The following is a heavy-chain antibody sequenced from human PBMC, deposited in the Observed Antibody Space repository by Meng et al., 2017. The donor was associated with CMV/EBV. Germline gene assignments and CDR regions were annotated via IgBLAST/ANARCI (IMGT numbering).Heavy chain of an antibody. J-gene: IGHJ4*02. D-gene: IGHD5-24*01. V-gene: IGHV1-8*01. CDR2: MNPNSGNT. CDR1: GYTFTSYY. CDR3: ARVRLIIRGDGYDLGY. Sequence: ASVQVSCKASGYTFTSYYINWVRQATGQGLEWMGWMNPNSGNTGYAQKFQGRVTMTRNTSISTAYMELSSLRSEDTAVYYCARVRLIIRGDGYDLGYWGQGTLVTVSS.